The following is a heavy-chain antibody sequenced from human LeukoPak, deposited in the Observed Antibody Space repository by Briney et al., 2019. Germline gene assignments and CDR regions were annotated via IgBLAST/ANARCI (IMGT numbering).Heavy chain of an antibody. CDR3: AKEIRVSSSGDFDY. Sequence: GGSLRLSCAASGYTFSSYGMHWVRQAPGKGLEWVAFIRFDGTIKDYADSVKGRFTISRDNSKNTLYLQMNSLRAEDTAVYYCAKEIRVSSSGDFDYWGQGTPVTVSS. D-gene: IGHD6-19*01. J-gene: IGHJ4*02. CDR1: GYTFSSYG. V-gene: IGHV3-30*02. CDR2: IRFDGTIK.